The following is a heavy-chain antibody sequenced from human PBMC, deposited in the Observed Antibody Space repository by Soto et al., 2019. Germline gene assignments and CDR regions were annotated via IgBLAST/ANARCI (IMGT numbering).Heavy chain of an antibody. CDR1: GFTFSSYA. CDR3: AKDVTGWHRFRY. D-gene: IGHD6-19*01. Sequence: SGGSLRLSCAASGFTFSSYAMNWVRQAPGKGLEWVSAISGSGGSTYYADSVKGRLTISRDNSKNTLYLQMNSLRAEDTAVYYCAKDVTGWHRFRYWGQGTRVTVSS. CDR2: ISGSGGST. V-gene: IGHV3-23*01. J-gene: IGHJ4*02.